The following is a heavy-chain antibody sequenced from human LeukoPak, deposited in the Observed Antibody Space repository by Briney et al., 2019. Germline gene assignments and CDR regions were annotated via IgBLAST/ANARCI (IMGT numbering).Heavy chain of an antibody. J-gene: IGHJ2*01. CDR2: ISAYNGNT. Sequence: GASVKVSCKASGYTFTSYGISWVRQAPGQGLEWMGWISAYNGNTNYAQKLQGRVTMTPDTSTSTAYMELRSLRSDDTAVYYCARDPVVVATIGVGSYFALWGRGTLVTVSS. CDR1: GYTFTSYG. CDR3: ARDPVVVATIGVGSYFAL. D-gene: IGHD5-12*01. V-gene: IGHV1-18*01.